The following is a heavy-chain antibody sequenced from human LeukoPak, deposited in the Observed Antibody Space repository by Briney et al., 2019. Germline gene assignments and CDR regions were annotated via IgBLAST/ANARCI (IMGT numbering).Heavy chain of an antibody. CDR1: GYSFPDFW. D-gene: IGHD1-1*01. J-gene: IGHJ4*02. CDR3: ARLVHTSTAFDY. Sequence: GESRKISCQGSGYSFPDFWIAWVRQMPGKGLGWMGIIYPADSDTRYSPSFQGQVTISADRSIKTAYLQWSSLKASDTAIYYCARLVHTSTAFDYWGQGTLVTVSS. CDR2: IYPADSDT. V-gene: IGHV5-51*01.